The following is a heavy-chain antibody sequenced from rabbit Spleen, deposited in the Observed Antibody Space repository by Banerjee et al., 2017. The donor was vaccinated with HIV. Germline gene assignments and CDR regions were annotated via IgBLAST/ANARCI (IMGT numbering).Heavy chain of an antibody. V-gene: IGHV1S45*01. Sequence: QQQLEESGGGLVKPGGTLTLTCKASGISFSSNYYMCWVRQAPGKGLEWIACIDTGSSGFTYFASWAKGRFTISKTSSTTVTLQVTSLTAAGTATYFCARDSGTSFSSYGMDLWGPGTLVTVS. J-gene: IGHJ6*01. CDR3: ARDSGTSFSSYGMDL. CDR2: IDTGSSGFT. D-gene: IGHD8-1*01. CDR1: GISFSSNYY.